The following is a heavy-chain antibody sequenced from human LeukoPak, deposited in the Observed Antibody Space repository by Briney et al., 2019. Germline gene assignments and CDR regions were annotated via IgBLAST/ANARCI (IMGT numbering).Heavy chain of an antibody. CDR3: AKDNRRHYTSGPNPDSLH. J-gene: IGHJ4*02. Sequence: PGGSLRLSCVASGFPFSSYWMTWVRQPPGKGLEWVSGISWNSGSIDYADSVKGRFTISRDNAKNSLYLQMNSLRVEDTAFYYCAKDNRRHYTSGPNPDSLHWGQGALVTVSS. CDR1: GFPFSSYW. CDR2: ISWNSGSI. D-gene: IGHD6-19*01. V-gene: IGHV3-9*01.